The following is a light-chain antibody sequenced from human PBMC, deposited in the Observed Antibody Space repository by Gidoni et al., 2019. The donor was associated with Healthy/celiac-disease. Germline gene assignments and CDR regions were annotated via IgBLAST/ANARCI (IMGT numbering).Light chain of an antibody. CDR3: QAWDSSLV. CDR2: QDS. Sequence: SYELTQPPSVSVSPGQTASITCSGDNLGDKYACWYQQKPGQSPVLVIDQDSKRPSGIPERFSGSNSGNTATLTISGTQAMDEADYYCQAWDSSLVFGGGTKLTVL. V-gene: IGLV3-1*01. CDR1: NLGDKY. J-gene: IGLJ2*01.